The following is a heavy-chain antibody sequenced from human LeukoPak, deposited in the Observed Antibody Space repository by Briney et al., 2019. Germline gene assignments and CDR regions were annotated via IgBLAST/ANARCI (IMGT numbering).Heavy chain of an antibody. D-gene: IGHD3-22*01. CDR2: INWNGGST. CDR1: GFTFSSYE. Sequence: GGSLRLSCAASGFTFSSYEMNWVRQAPGKGLEWVSGINWNGGSTGYADSVKGRFTISRDNAKNSLYLQMNSLRAEDTALYYCARAPYYYDTSGAFDIWGQGTMVTVSS. V-gene: IGHV3-20*04. CDR3: ARAPYYYDTSGAFDI. J-gene: IGHJ3*02.